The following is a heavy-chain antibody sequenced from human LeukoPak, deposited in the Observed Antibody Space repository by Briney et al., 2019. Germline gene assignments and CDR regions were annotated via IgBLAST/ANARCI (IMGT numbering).Heavy chain of an antibody. CDR1: GFSFNNYG. CDR2: IRYDTSNE. V-gene: IGHV3-30*02. D-gene: IGHD2-21*01. CDR3: ARGGTVIKALDF. Sequence: GGSLRLSCGASGFSFNNYGMHWVRQAPGKGLEWLTFIRYDTSNEYYAVSVKGRFTISRDNSKNTLYLEMNSLRPEDTAMYYCARGGTVIKALDFWGQGILVAVSS. J-gene: IGHJ4*02.